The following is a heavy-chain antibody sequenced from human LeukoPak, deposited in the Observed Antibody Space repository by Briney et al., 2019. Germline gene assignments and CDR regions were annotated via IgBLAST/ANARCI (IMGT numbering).Heavy chain of an antibody. D-gene: IGHD2-15*01. Sequence: SETLSLTCTVSGGSISSSSYYWGWIRQPPGKGLEWIGSIFYSGSTYYNPSLTGRVTISVDTSKNQFSLKLSSVTAADTAVYYCARYCSGGSCYSFVGGAFDIWGQGTMVTVSS. CDR2: IFYSGST. V-gene: IGHV4-39*01. J-gene: IGHJ3*02. CDR1: GGSISSSSYY. CDR3: ARYCSGGSCYSFVGGAFDI.